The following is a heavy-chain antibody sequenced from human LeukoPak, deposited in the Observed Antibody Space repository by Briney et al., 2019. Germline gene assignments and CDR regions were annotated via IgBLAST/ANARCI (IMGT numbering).Heavy chain of an antibody. D-gene: IGHD5-24*01. J-gene: IGHJ3*02. Sequence: ASVKVSCKASGGTISSYAISWVRQAPGQGLEWMGGIIPIFGTANYAQKFQGRVTITTDESTSTAYMELSSLRSEDTAVYYCARPREMATIRDAFDIWGQGTTVTVSS. V-gene: IGHV1-69*05. CDR1: GGTISSYA. CDR2: IIPIFGTA. CDR3: ARPREMATIRDAFDI.